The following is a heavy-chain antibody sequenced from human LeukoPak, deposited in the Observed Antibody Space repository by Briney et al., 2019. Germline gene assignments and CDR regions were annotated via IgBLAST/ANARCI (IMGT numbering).Heavy chain of an antibody. V-gene: IGHV4-31*03. CDR3: ASSVPAAMAGLFDP. Sequence: PSQTLSLTCTVSGGSIGSGGYYWSWIRQHPGKGLEWIGYIYYSGSTYYNPSLKSRVTISVDTSKNQFSLKLSSVTAADTAVYYCASSVPAAMAGLFDPWGQGTLVTVSS. J-gene: IGHJ5*02. D-gene: IGHD2-2*01. CDR2: IYYSGST. CDR1: GGSIGSGGYY.